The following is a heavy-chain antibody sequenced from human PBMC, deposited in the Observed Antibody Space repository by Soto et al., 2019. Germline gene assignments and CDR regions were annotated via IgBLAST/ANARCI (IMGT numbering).Heavy chain of an antibody. CDR1: GFAFKTYG. V-gene: IGHV3-33*01. CDR3: VRTACVINNCSYRGVR. D-gene: IGHD1-20*01. J-gene: IGHJ4*02. Sequence: QGQRVESGGGVVPPGRSLSLSCVASGFAFKTYGMHWVRQAPGQRLEWVAVIGFAGTNIPYSDSVRGRFSISRDNSENRVSLQMKSLRFEDTALYYCVRTACVINNCSYRGVRWGQGTLVTV. CDR2: IGFAGTNI.